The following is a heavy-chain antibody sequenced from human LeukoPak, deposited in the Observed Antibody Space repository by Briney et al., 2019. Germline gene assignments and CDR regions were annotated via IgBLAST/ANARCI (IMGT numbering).Heavy chain of an antibody. J-gene: IGHJ4*02. CDR1: GFTFSRPG. Sequence: GGSLRLSCATLGFTFSRPGIHWGRQVPGKGLVWISCINADGTRTTYADSVKGRFTISRDNAKNTLYLEVDGPRDEDTAVYFCSRGVDGYNIDFWGQGTLVTVPS. CDR2: INADGTRT. CDR3: SRGVDGYNIDF. V-gene: IGHV3-74*03. D-gene: IGHD5-24*01.